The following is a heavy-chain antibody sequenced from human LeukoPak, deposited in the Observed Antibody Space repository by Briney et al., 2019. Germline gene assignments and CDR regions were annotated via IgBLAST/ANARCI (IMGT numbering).Heavy chain of an antibody. D-gene: IGHD6-13*01. CDR1: GDTFSSYA. Sequence: SVKVSCKASGDTFSSYAISWVRQAPGQGLEWMGGIIPIFGTANYAQKFQGRVTITTDESTSTAYMELSSLRSEDTAVYYCASTSAAAGRDYYYYYMDVWGKGTTVTVSS. J-gene: IGHJ6*03. CDR2: IIPIFGTA. CDR3: ASTSAAAGRDYYYYYMDV. V-gene: IGHV1-69*05.